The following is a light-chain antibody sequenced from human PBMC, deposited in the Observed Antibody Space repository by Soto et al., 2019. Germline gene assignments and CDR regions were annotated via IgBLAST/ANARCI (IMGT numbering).Light chain of an antibody. Sequence: YELTQPPSVSVAPGQTARITCGGNDIGSESVHWYQEKPGQAPVLVVYDDSDRPSGIPERFSGSNSGNTATLTISGTQAMDEADYYCQAWDSSTVVFGGGTKLTVL. CDR1: DIGSES. CDR2: DDS. J-gene: IGLJ2*01. CDR3: QAWDSSTVV. V-gene: IGLV3-21*02.